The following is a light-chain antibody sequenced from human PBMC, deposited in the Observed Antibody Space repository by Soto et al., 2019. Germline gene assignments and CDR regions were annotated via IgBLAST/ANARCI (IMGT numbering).Light chain of an antibody. J-gene: IGKJ2*01. Sequence: DIVMTQSPDSLAVSLGERATINCKSSQSVLHSSNNKNYLAWYQQKPGQPPRLLIYWASTRESGVPDRFSGSGSATDFTLAISRLQAEDVAVYYCQQYYSVPLTFGQGTNLDIK. V-gene: IGKV4-1*01. CDR2: WAS. CDR3: QQYYSVPLT. CDR1: QSVLHSSNNKNY.